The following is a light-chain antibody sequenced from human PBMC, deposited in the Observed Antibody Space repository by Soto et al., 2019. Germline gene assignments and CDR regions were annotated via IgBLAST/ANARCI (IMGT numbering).Light chain of an antibody. CDR3: QQYNSWPPIT. Sequence: EIVMTQSPATLSLSPGERATLSCRASHTIDNTLAWYQRKPGQAPRLLIYDASTRATGVPARFSGSGSGTDFTLTISSLQSEDFAVYYCQQYNSWPPITFGQGTRLEIK. V-gene: IGKV3-15*01. CDR1: HTIDNT. J-gene: IGKJ5*01. CDR2: DAS.